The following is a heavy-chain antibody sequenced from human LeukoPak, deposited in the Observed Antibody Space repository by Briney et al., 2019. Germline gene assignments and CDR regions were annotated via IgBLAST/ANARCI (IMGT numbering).Heavy chain of an antibody. V-gene: IGHV4-39*01. Sequence: SETLSLTCTVSGGSISSSSYYWGWIRQPPGKGLEWIGSIYYSGSTYYNPSLKSRVTISVDTSKNQFSLRLSSVTAADTAVYYCARSSNYYDSSGIDYWGQGTLVTVSS. J-gene: IGHJ4*02. CDR2: IYYSGST. D-gene: IGHD3-22*01. CDR3: ARSSNYYDSSGIDY. CDR1: GGSISSSSYY.